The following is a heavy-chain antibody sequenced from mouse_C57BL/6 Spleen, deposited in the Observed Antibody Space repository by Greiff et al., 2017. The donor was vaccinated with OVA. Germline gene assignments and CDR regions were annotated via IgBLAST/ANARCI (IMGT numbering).Heavy chain of an antibody. Sequence: QVQLQQPGAELVRPGSSVKLSCKASGYTFTSYWLDWVKQRPGQGLEWIGNIYPSDSETHYNQKFKDKATLTVDKSSSTAYMQLSSLTSEDSAVYYCASSGEPWFAYWGQGTLVTVSA. D-gene: IGHD3-1*01. J-gene: IGHJ3*01. CDR2: IYPSDSET. CDR1: GYTFTSYW. V-gene: IGHV1-61*01. CDR3: ASSGEPWFAY.